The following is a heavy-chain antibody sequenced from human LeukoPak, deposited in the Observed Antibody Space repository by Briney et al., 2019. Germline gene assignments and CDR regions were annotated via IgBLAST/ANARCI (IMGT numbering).Heavy chain of an antibody. J-gene: IGHJ4*02. V-gene: IGHV7-4-1*02. CDR3: ARGLSIAVAALPGY. CDR2: INTNTGNP. CDR1: GYTFTSYA. Sequence: ASVKVSCKASGYTFTSYAMNWVRQAPGQGLEWMGWINTNTGNPTYAQGFTGRFVFSLDTSVSTAYLQISSLKAEDTAVYYCARGLSIAVAALPGYWGQGTLVTVSS. D-gene: IGHD6-19*01.